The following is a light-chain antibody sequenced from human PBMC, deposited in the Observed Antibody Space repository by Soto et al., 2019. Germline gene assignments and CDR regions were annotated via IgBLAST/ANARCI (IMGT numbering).Light chain of an antibody. J-gene: IGKJ4*01. V-gene: IGKV1-5*01. CDR3: QQYGSSPT. Sequence: DIQMTQSPSALSASLGDRVTITCRASHSIGTWLAWYQQRPGKAPKLLIYGASSRATGIPDRFSGSGSGTDFTLTISRLEPEDFAVYYCQQYGSSPTFGGGTKVEIK. CDR1: HSIGTW. CDR2: GAS.